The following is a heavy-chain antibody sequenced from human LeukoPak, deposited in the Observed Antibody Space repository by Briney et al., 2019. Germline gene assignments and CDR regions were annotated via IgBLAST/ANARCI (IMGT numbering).Heavy chain of an antibody. CDR3: ARVVAAAGTDWFDP. CDR1: GFTFDDYG. J-gene: IGHJ5*02. D-gene: IGHD6-13*01. V-gene: IGHV3-20*04. Sequence: GGSLRLSCAASGFTFDDYGMSWVRQAPGKGLEWVSGINWNGGSTGYADSVKGRLTISRDNAKNSLYLQMNSLRAEDTALYYCARVVAAAGTDWFDPWGQGTLVTVYS. CDR2: INWNGGST.